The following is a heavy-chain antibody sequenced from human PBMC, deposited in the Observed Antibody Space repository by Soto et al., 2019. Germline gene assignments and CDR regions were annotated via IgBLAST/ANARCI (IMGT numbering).Heavy chain of an antibody. CDR3: ARATIVLLPAAMVSHWFDP. D-gene: IGHD2-2*01. J-gene: IGHJ5*02. CDR2: MFYSGST. V-gene: IGHV4-39*01. CDR1: GDSFSSYNYY. Sequence: PSETLSLTCTVSGDSFSSYNYYWGWIRQPPGKGLEWIGSMFYSGSTYYNPSLKSRVTISVDTSKNQFSLKLSSVTAADTAVYYCARATIVLLPAAMVSHWFDPWGPGTLVTVSS.